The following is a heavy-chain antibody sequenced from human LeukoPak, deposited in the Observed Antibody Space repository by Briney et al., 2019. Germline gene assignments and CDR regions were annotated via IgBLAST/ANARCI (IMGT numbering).Heavy chain of an antibody. Sequence: PGGSLRLSCAASEFTFSSYAMSWVRQAPGKGLEWVSSIGVSGSSTYYADSVKGRFTISRDNSENTLYLQLNSLRAEDTAIYYCAKLQVLADSFDYWGQGAPVTVSS. CDR3: AKLQVLADSFDY. J-gene: IGHJ4*02. V-gene: IGHV3-23*01. CDR2: IGVSGSST. CDR1: EFTFSSYA. D-gene: IGHD2-8*02.